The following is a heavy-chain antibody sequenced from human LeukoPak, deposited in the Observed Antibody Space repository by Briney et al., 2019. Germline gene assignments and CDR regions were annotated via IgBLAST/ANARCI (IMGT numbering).Heavy chain of an antibody. CDR1: GFMFYDYT. V-gene: IGHV3-43*01. Sequence: PGGSLRLSCAASGFMFYDYTVHWVRQAPGKGLEWVSLINWGGGSRYCAASVKGRFTVSRDNSKNSLYLQMNSLRTEDTALYYCAKGDVDSPMNFYHWGQGTLVTVSS. D-gene: IGHD5-18*01. J-gene: IGHJ4*02. CDR3: AKGDVDSPMNFYH. CDR2: INWGGGSR.